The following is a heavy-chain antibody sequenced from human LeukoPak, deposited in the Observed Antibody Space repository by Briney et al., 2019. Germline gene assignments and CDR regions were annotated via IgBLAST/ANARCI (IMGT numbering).Heavy chain of an antibody. V-gene: IGHV3-74*01. CDR2: INSDGSST. CDR3: ARDTDTVTTILDY. J-gene: IGHJ4*02. Sequence: GGSLRLSCAASGFIFGDYAMHWVRQAPGKGLVWVSRINSDGSSTSYADSVKGRFTISRDNAKNTLYLQMNSLRAEDTAVYYCARDTDTVTTILDYWGQGTLVTVSS. CDR1: GFIFGDYA. D-gene: IGHD4-17*01.